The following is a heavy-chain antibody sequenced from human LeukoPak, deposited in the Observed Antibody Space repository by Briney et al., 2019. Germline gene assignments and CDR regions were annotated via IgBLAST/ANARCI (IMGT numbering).Heavy chain of an antibody. CDR2: IYYTGST. V-gene: IGHV4-59*01. Sequence: PSETLSLTCTVSGGSISSYYWSWIRQPPGKGLEWIGYIYYTGSTNYNPSLKSRVTISVDTSKSQFSLKLSSVTAADTAVYYCARGNSGSYYGFDYWGQGTLVTVSS. D-gene: IGHD1-26*01. J-gene: IGHJ4*02. CDR3: ARGNSGSYYGFDY. CDR1: GGSISSYY.